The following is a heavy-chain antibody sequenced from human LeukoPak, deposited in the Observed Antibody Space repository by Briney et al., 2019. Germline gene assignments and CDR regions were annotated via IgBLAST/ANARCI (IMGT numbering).Heavy chain of an antibody. CDR2: ISSTSAYI. Sequence: GGSLRLSCAAFGFTFSSYSMHWVRQALGKGLEWVSSISSTSAYIFYADSVKGRFTISRDSAKNSLYLQMNSLRAEDTAVYYCARVPKQQLGEFDYWGQGALVTVSS. J-gene: IGHJ4*02. D-gene: IGHD6-13*01. V-gene: IGHV3-21*01. CDR3: ARVPKQQLGEFDY. CDR1: GFTFSSYS.